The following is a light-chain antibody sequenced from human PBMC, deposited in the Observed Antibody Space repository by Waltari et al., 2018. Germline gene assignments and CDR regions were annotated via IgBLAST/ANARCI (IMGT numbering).Light chain of an antibody. CDR2: GAS. J-gene: IGKJ2*01. CDR3: QQYNNWPPVT. V-gene: IGKV3-15*01. Sequence: IVMTQSPATLSVSPGERSTLSCRASQSVSSNLAWYQQKPGQAPRLLIYGASTRATGIPARFSGSGSGTEFTLTISSLQSEDVAVYYCQQYNNWPPVTCGQGTKLEIK. CDR1: QSVSSN.